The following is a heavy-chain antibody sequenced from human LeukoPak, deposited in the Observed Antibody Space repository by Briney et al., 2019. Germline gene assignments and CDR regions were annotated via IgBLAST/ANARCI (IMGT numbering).Heavy chain of an antibody. CDR3: AREEATMVRGVIYY. V-gene: IGHV4-30-4*01. CDR2: IYYSGST. D-gene: IGHD3-10*01. J-gene: IGHJ4*02. Sequence: SQTLSHTCTVSGGSISSGDYYWSWIRQPPGKGLEWIGYIYYSGSTYYNPSLKSRVTISVDTSKNQFSLKLSSVTAADTAVYYCAREEATMVRGVIYYWGQGTLVTVSS. CDR1: GGSISSGDYY.